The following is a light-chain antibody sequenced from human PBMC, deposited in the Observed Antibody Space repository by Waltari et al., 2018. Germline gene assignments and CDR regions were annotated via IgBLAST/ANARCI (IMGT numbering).Light chain of an antibody. CDR1: SSNIGSAYG. Sequence: QSVLTQPPSVSGAPGPRVTFPCTGISSNIGSAYGVNLYQQVPGTAPKLLIYDYINRPSGVPDRFSGSKSGTSASLAITGLQAEDEADYYCQSYDISLSGWVFGGGTKLTVL. V-gene: IGLV1-40*01. J-gene: IGLJ3*02. CDR2: DYI. CDR3: QSYDISLSGWV.